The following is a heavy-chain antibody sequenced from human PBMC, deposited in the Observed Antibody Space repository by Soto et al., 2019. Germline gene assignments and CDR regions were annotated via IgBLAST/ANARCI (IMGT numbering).Heavy chain of an antibody. CDR1: GFTFDDYA. CDR3: AKSGYCSSTSRHPYYYYGMDV. J-gene: IGHJ6*02. V-gene: IGHV3-9*01. CDR2: ISWNSGSI. D-gene: IGHD2-2*01. Sequence: GGSLRLSCAASGFTFDDYAMHWVRQAPGKGLEWVSGISWNSGSIGYADSVKGRFTISRDNAKNSLYLQMNSLRAEDTALYYCAKSGYCSSTSRHPYYYYGMDVWGQGTTVTVYS.